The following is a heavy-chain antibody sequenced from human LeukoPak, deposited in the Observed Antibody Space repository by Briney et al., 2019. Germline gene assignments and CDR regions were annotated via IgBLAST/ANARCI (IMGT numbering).Heavy chain of an antibody. CDR3: ARWGINTAMAYYFDY. CDR1: GGSISSSSYY. Sequence: SETLSLTCTGSGGSISSSSYYWGWIRQPPGKGLECIGSIYYSGSTYYNPSLKSRVTISVDTSKNQFSLKLSSVTAADTAVYYCARWGINTAMAYYFDYWGQGTLVTVSS. CDR2: IYYSGST. D-gene: IGHD5-18*01. V-gene: IGHV4-39*07. J-gene: IGHJ4*02.